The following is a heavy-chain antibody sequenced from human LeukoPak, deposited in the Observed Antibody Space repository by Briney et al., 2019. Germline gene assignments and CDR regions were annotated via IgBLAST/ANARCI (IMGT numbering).Heavy chain of an antibody. D-gene: IGHD4-17*01. Sequence: PSETLSLTCTVSGGSIRSSYYYWGWIRQPPGKGLEWIGSIYDSGSTYYNPSLKSRVTISVDTSKNQYSLKLNSVTAADTAVYYCARVVYGAIDYWGQGTLVTVSS. V-gene: IGHV4-39*01. CDR3: ARVVYGAIDY. J-gene: IGHJ4*02. CDR2: IYDSGST. CDR1: GGSIRSSYYY.